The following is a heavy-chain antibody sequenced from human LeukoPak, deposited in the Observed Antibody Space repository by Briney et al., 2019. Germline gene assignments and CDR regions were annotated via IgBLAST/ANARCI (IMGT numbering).Heavy chain of an antibody. CDR3: ASLNWGSGDY. V-gene: IGHV3-48*01. D-gene: IGHD7-27*01. J-gene: IGHJ4*02. Sequence: PGGSLRLSXAASGFTFNSYSMNWVRQAPGKGLEWVSYISSSSSTIYYADSVKGRFTISRDNAKNSLYLQMNSLRAEDTAVYYCASLNWGSGDYWGQGTLVTVSS. CDR1: GFTFNSYS. CDR2: ISSSSSTI.